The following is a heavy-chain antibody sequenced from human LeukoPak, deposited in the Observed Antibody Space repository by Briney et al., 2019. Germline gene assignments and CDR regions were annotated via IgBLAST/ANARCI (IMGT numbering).Heavy chain of an antibody. CDR3: ARHGTSGTNLNWFNP. CDR1: GGSISSFY. J-gene: IGHJ5*02. V-gene: IGHV4-59*01. CDR2: IYYSGST. D-gene: IGHD1-1*01. Sequence: SETLSLTCTVSGGSISSFYWSWIRQPPGKGLEWIGYIYYSGSTNYNPSLKSRVTISVDTSKNQFSLKLSSVTAADTAVYYCARHGTSGTNLNWFNPWGQGTLVTVSS.